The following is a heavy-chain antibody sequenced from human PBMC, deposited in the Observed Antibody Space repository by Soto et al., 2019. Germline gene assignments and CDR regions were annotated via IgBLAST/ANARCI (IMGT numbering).Heavy chain of an antibody. J-gene: IGHJ6*02. CDR1: GYTFTNCY. V-gene: IGHV1-46*03. D-gene: IGHD4-17*01. CDR2: INPNDGST. CDR3: ARDLPTVLTLSPTYYGMDV. Sequence: QVQLMQSGAEVRKPGASVRLSCKASGYTFTNCYLHWVRQAPGQGLEWMGIINPNDGSTTYPQKCQGRVTITRDTSTSTVYMELGSLRSEDTAVYFCARDLPTVLTLSPTYYGMDVWGQGTTVTVSS.